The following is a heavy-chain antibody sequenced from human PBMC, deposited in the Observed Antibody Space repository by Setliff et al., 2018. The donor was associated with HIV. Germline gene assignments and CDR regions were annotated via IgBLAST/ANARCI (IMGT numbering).Heavy chain of an antibody. CDR2: IYPGDSDT. D-gene: IGHD2-21*02. J-gene: IGHJ4*02. CDR3: ARHVLVTRDVRYFDY. V-gene: IGHV5-51*01. CDR1: GYHFTSYW. Sequence: GESLTISCKGSGYHFTSYWIGWVRQMPGKGLEWMGIIYPGDSDTRISPSFQGQVTISADKSINTAYLQWSSLKASDTAMYYCARHVLVTRDVRYFDYWGQGTLVTVSS.